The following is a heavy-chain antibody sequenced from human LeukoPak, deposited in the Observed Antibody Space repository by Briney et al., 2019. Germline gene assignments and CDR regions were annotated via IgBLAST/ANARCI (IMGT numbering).Heavy chain of an antibody. V-gene: IGHV4-39*07. CDR3: ARGNYYDSSGYTSLDAFDI. CDR2: IYYSGST. D-gene: IGHD3-22*01. Sequence: SETLSLTCTVSGGSISSSSYYWGWIRQPPGKGLEWIGSIYYSGSTYYNPSLKSRVTISVDTSKNQFSLKLSSVTAADTAVYYCARGNYYDSSGYTSLDAFDIWGQGTMVTVSS. CDR1: GGSISSSSYY. J-gene: IGHJ3*02.